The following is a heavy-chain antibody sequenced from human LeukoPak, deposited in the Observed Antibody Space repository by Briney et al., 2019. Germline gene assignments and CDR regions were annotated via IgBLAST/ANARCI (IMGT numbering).Heavy chain of an antibody. CDR1: GGSISDYY. D-gene: IGHD3-16*01. CDR3: TRGAGWLIDY. J-gene: IGHJ4*02. Sequence: SETLSLTCTVSGGSISDYYRGWIRQPPGKGLEWIGYSYNSGSSTYNPSLKSRVTISVDTSKEQFSLKVNSVTAADTAVYYCTRGAGWLIDYWGQGILVTVSS. CDR2: SYNSGSS. V-gene: IGHV4-59*01.